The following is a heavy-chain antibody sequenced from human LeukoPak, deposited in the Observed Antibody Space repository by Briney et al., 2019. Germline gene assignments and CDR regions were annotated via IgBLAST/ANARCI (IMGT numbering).Heavy chain of an antibody. CDR1: GFTFSSYS. CDR2: ISSSSSTI. Sequence: GGSLRLSCAASGFTFSSYSMNWVRQAPGKGLEWVSYISSSSSTIYYSDSVKGRFTISRDNAKNSLYLQMNSLRAEDTAVYYCARDLEYTYGEGGRGTLVTVSS. V-gene: IGHV3-48*04. D-gene: IGHD5-18*01. J-gene: IGHJ2*01. CDR3: ARDLEYTYGE.